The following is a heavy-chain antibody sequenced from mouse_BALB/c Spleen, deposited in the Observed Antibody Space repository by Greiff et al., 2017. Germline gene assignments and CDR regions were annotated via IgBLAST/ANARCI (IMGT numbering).Heavy chain of an antibody. CDR2: IDPYNGGT. CDR3: ARKAGGNYGYDGWYFDV. CDR1: GYAFTSYN. D-gene: IGHD2-2*01. Sequence: VHVKQSGPELVKPGASVKVSCKASGYAFTSYNMYWVKQSHGKSLEWIGYIDPYNGGTSYNQKFKGKATLTVDKSSSTAYMHLNSLTSEDSAVYYCARKAGGNYGYDGWYFDVWGAGTTVTVSS. J-gene: IGHJ1*01. V-gene: IGHV1S135*01.